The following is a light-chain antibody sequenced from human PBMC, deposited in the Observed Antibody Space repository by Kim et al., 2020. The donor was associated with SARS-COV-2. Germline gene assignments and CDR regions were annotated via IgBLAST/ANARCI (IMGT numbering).Light chain of an antibody. Sequence: ASVGDRVTTTCRASQGISNYLAWYQQKPGKVPKLLIYAASALRSGVPSRFSGSGSGTDFTLTITSLQPEDVAVYYCQQCKGAPWTFGHGTKVDIK. CDR2: AAS. CDR1: QGISNY. CDR3: QQCKGAPWT. J-gene: IGKJ1*01. V-gene: IGKV1-27*01.